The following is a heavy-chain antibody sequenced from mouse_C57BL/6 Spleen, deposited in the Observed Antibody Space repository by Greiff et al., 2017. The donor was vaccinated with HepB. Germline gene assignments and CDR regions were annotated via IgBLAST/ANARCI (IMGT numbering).Heavy chain of an antibody. D-gene: IGHD1-1*01. V-gene: IGHV1-82*01. CDR1: GYAFSSSW. Sequence: QVQLKESGPELVKPGASVKISCKASGYAFSSSWMNWVKQRPGKGLEWIGRIYPGDGDTNYNGKFKGKATLTADKSSSTAYMQLSSLTSEDSAVYFCARGDGSGAWFAYWGQGTLVTVSS. J-gene: IGHJ3*01. CDR2: IYPGDGDT. CDR3: ARGDGSGAWFAY.